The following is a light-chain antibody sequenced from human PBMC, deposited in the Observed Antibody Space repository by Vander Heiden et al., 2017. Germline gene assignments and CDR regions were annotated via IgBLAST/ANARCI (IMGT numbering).Light chain of an antibody. CDR2: GAS. CDR1: QNIDNSF. Sequence: EIVLPQSPVTLYLSPGERATLSCRASQNIDNSFFAWYQQKPGLAPRLLIYGASNRAAGIPDRFSGSGSGTDFRLTVSRLQPEDFAVYYCQQYSSSPRTFRQETKVGIK. V-gene: IGKV3-20*01. J-gene: IGKJ1*01. CDR3: QQYSSSPRT.